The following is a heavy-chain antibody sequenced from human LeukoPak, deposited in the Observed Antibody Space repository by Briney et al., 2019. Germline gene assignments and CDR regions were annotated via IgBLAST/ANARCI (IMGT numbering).Heavy chain of an antibody. J-gene: IGHJ3*01. D-gene: IGHD6-19*01. V-gene: IGHV4-38-2*02. CDR2: IFHSGST. Sequence: SETLSLTCTVSGYSMSRGYFWGWIRQPPGKGLEWIASIFHSGSTFYNPSLKSRVTISVDASKNQFSLTMTSVTAADTALYYCARETEKQWQYWGQGTMVTVSS. CDR1: GYSMSRGYF. CDR3: ARETEKQWQY.